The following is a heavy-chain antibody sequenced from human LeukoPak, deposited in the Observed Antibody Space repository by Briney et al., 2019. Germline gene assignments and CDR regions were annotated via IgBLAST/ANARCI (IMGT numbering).Heavy chain of an antibody. V-gene: IGHV3-49*03. J-gene: IGHJ4*02. CDR3: TRASWSAY. Sequence: GGSLRLSCTASGVIFGDYVMGWFRQAPGKGLEWVGFIRSKAYGGTTQYAASVKGRFTISRDDSKRIAYLQMNSLKTEDTAVYYCTRASWSAYWGQGTLVTVSS. CDR2: IRSKAYGGTT. D-gene: IGHD2-8*02. CDR1: GVIFGDYV.